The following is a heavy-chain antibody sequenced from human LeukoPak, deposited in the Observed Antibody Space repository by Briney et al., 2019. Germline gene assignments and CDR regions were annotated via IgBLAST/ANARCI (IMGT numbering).Heavy chain of an antibody. Sequence: GASVKVSCKASGYTFTSYDINWVRQATGQGLEWMGWMTPNSGNTGYAQKFQGRVTMTRNTSISTAYMELSSLRSDDTAVYYCASGYSSSWREYYYYYYMDVWGKGTTVTVSS. CDR1: GYTFTSYD. V-gene: IGHV1-8*01. D-gene: IGHD6-6*01. CDR2: MTPNSGNT. CDR3: ASGYSSSWREYYYYYYMDV. J-gene: IGHJ6*03.